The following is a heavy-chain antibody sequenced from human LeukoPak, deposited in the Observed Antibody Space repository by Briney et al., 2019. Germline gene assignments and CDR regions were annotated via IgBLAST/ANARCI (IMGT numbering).Heavy chain of an antibody. V-gene: IGHV3-23*01. CDR3: ARYCISTTGLSGVYYGMDV. CDR2: IRGSGGST. CDR1: GFTFSNYA. J-gene: IGHJ6*02. Sequence: GGSLRLSCAASGFTFSNYAMSWVRQAPGKGLEWVSAIRGSGGSTFYADSVQGRFTISRDNSKNTLYLQMNSLRAEDTATYYCARYCISTTGLSGVYYGMDVWGQGTTVTVSS. D-gene: IGHD2-2*01.